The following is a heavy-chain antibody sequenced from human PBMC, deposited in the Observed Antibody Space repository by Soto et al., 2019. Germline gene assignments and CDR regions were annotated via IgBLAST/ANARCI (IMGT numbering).Heavy chain of an antibody. D-gene: IGHD3-10*01. Sequence: GGSLRLSCAASGFTFDDYPVHWVRQLPGKGLEWVSLISWDGASTYYADSLKGRFTISRDNSKNSLFLQMNSLIPEDTALYYCARPHGSGSYYGYFDYWGQGTLVTVSS. CDR2: ISWDGAST. CDR1: GFTFDDYP. CDR3: ARPHGSGSYYGYFDY. V-gene: IGHV3-43*01. J-gene: IGHJ4*02.